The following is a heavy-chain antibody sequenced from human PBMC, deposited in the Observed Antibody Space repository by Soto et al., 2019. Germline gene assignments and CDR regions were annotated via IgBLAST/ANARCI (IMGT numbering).Heavy chain of an antibody. V-gene: IGHV3-23*01. CDR2: VDGSGAAP. Sequence: QPGGSLRLSCATSGFTFINHAMTWVRQAPGKAPQWVATVDGSGAAPFYAESVKGRFTISRDNSKNTLYLQMNSLRAEDTAVYFCAKWEVFVTGHLATQSSLDSWGRGTLVTVSS. CDR3: AKWEVFVTGHLATQSSLDS. CDR1: GFTFINHA. D-gene: IGHD3-9*01. J-gene: IGHJ4*02.